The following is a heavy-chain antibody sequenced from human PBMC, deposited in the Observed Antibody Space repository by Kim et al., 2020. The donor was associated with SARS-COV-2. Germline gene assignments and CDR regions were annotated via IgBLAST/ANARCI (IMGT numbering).Heavy chain of an antibody. CDR1: GGSISSSSYY. CDR2: IYYSGST. D-gene: IGHD3-22*01. CDR3: ARHSDSSGYYFDY. Sequence: SETLSLTCTVSGGSISSSSYYWGWIRQPPGKGLEWIGSIYYSGSTYYNPSLKSRVTISVDTSKNQFSLKLSSVTAADTAVYYCARHSDSSGYYFDYWGQGTLVTVSS. V-gene: IGHV4-39*01. J-gene: IGHJ4*02.